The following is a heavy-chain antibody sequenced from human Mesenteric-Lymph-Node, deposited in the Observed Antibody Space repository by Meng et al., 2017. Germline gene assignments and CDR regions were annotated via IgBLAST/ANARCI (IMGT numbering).Heavy chain of an antibody. CDR3: ARTFSSGWSLFQH. CDR2: IYHSGGS. J-gene: IGHJ1*01. V-gene: IGHV4-4*02. D-gene: IGHD6-19*01. CDR1: GGAISSSHC. Sequence: VRLKNSGPGRGRPAGALSVTCAVYGGAISSSHCWSWVRQPPRKGLEWIGEIYHSGGSNYNPSLKSRVTISADKSKNHFSLKLSSVTAADTAVYYCARTFSSGWSLFQHWGQGTLVTVSS.